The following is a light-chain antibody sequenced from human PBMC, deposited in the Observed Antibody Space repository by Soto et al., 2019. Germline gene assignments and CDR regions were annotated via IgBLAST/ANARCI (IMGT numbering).Light chain of an antibody. V-gene: IGLV6-57*02. CDR1: SGSIASNY. J-gene: IGLJ2*01. CDR2: EDN. CDR3: QSYDSSNSVV. Sequence: NFMLTQPHSVSASPGKTVTISCTGSSGSIASNYVQWYQQRPGSAPTTVIYEDNQRPSGVPNRFSGSIDRSSNSASLTISGLRTEDEADYYCQSYDSSNSVVFGGGTKLTVL.